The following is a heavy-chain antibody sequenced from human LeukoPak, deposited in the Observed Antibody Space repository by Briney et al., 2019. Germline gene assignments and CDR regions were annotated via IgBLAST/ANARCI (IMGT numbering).Heavy chain of an antibody. CDR3: ATERAGITMVRSWFDP. CDR1: GYTFTSYA. V-gene: IGHV1-3*03. Sequence: ASVKVSCKASGYTFTSYAMHWVRQAPGQRLEWMGWINAGNGNTKYSQEFQGRVTITRDTSTDTAYMELSSLRSEDTAVYYCATERAGITMVRSWFDPWGQGTLVTVSS. CDR2: INAGNGNT. J-gene: IGHJ5*02. D-gene: IGHD3-10*01.